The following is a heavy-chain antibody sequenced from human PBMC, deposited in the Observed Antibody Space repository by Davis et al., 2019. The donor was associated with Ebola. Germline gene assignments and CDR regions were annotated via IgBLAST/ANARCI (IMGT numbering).Heavy chain of an antibody. V-gene: IGHV4-38-2*02. CDR2: IYHSGTA. CDR1: GFSISSGYY. J-gene: IGHJ6*04. CDR3: AREHGYGGRNYGMDV. D-gene: IGHD4-23*01. Sequence: SETLSLTCTVSGFSISSGYYWGWIRQPPGKGLEWVGIIYHSGTAYYNPSLRSRVTISVDTSTNQFSLKLSSVTAADTAVYYCAREHGYGGRNYGMDVWGKGTTVTVSS.